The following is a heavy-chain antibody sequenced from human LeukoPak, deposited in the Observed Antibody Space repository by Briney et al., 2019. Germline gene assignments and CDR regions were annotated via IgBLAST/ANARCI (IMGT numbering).Heavy chain of an antibody. J-gene: IGHJ5*02. CDR3: ARGPPRYCSGGSCLNWFDP. Sequence: SVKVSCKASGYTFTGYYMHWVRQAPGQGLEWMGGIIPIFGTANYAQKFQGRVTITADESTSTAYMELSSLRSEDTAVYYCARGPPRYCSGGSCLNWFDPWGQGTLVTVSS. D-gene: IGHD2-15*01. CDR1: GYTFTGYY. V-gene: IGHV1-69*13. CDR2: IIPIFGTA.